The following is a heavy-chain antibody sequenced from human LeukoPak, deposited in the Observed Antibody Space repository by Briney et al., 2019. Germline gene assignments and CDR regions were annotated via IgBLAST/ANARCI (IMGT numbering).Heavy chain of an antibody. CDR3: ARDGDFIAVATL. CDR1: GYTFTDYY. CDR2: ISAYNGNT. D-gene: IGHD6-19*01. J-gene: IGHJ4*02. Sequence: GASVKVSCKASGYTFTDYYMHWVRQAPGQGLEWMGWISAYNGNTNYAQKLQGRVTMTTDTSTSTAYMELRSLRSDDTAVYYCARDGDFIAVATLWGQGTLVTVSS. V-gene: IGHV1-18*04.